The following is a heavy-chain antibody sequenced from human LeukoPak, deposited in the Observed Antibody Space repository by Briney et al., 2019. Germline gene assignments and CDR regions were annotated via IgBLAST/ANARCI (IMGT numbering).Heavy chain of an antibody. Sequence: PGGSLRLSCAASKFTFSSYGMHWVRQAPGKGLEWVSAISGSGGSTYYADSVKGRFTISRDNSKNTLYLQMNSLRAEDTAVYYCAKDRSSSGWYFFDYWGQGTLVTVSS. CDR1: KFTFSSYG. J-gene: IGHJ4*02. CDR2: ISGSGGST. D-gene: IGHD6-19*01. V-gene: IGHV3-23*01. CDR3: AKDRSSSGWYFFDY.